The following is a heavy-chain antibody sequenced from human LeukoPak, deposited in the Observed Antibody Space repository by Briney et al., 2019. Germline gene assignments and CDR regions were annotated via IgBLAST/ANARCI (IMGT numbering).Heavy chain of an antibody. V-gene: IGHV3-30*18. CDR3: AKDIAPYQLLCYGMDV. Sequence: QPGGSLRLSCAASGFTFSSYGMHWVRQAPGKGLEWVAVISYDGSNKYYADSVKGRFTISRDNSKNTLYLQMNSLRAEDTAVYYCAKDIAPYQLLCYGMDVWGQGTTVTVSS. CDR1: GFTFSSYG. CDR2: ISYDGSNK. J-gene: IGHJ6*02. D-gene: IGHD2-2*01.